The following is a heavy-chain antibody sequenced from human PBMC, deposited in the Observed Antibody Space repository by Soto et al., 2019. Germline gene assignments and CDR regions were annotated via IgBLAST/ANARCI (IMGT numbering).Heavy chain of an antibody. CDR3: ARRSSGWYFDY. V-gene: IGHV3-23*01. CDR2: ISGSGGST. CDR1: GFTFSSYA. D-gene: IGHD6-19*01. J-gene: IGHJ4*02. Sequence: EVQLLESGGGLVQPGGSLRLSCAASGFTFSSYAMSWVRQAPGKGLEWVSAISGSGGSTYYADSVKGRFTFTRDNSKNTLYRQMNSLRAEDTAVYYCARRSSGWYFDYWGQGTLVTVSS.